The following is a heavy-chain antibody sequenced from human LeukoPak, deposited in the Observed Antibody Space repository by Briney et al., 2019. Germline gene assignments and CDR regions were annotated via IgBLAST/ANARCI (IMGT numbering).Heavy chain of an antibody. Sequence: GGSLRLSCAASGFTFSSYWMSWVRQAPGKGLEWVANIKQDGSVKYYVDSVKGRFTISRDNAKNSLYLQMNSLRAEDTAVYYCARDEYSSNWYFDYWGQGTLVTVSS. CDR1: GFTFSSYW. CDR2: IKQDGSVK. V-gene: IGHV3-7*01. D-gene: IGHD6-13*01. J-gene: IGHJ4*02. CDR3: ARDEYSSNWYFDY.